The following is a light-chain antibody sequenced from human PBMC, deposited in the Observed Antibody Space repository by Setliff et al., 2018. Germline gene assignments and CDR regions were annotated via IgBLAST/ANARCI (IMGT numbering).Light chain of an antibody. J-gene: IGLJ1*01. CDR3: SSYTSSSTPDV. Sequence: QSALTQPPSASGSPGQSVTISCTGTSSDVGGYNYVSWYQQHPGKAPKLMIYDVSKRPSGVSNRFSGSKSGNTASLTISGLQAEDEADYYCSSYTSSSTPDVFGTGTKVTVL. CDR1: SSDVGGYNY. V-gene: IGLV2-14*01. CDR2: DVS.